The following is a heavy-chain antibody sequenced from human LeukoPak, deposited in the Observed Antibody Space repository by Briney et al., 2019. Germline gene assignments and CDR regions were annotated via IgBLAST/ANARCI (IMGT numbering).Heavy chain of an antibody. V-gene: IGHV3-64D*09. CDR1: GFTFGTYT. D-gene: IGHD6-13*01. CDR3: AREMGPRIAAGSSFDY. J-gene: IGHJ4*02. Sequence: GGSLRLSCSASGFTFGTYTMHCVRQAPGKGLEYGSSLTGNGHSTFCADSLRGRFTISRDNSKNTVYLQMSSLRAEDTAVFYCAREMGPRIAAGSSFDYWGQGTLVTVSS. CDR2: LTGNGHST.